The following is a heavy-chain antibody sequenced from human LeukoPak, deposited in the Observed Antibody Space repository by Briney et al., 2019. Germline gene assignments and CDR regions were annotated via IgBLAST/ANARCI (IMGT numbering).Heavy chain of an antibody. CDR2: ISSDGTST. CDR1: GFTFRSYG. V-gene: IGHV3-74*01. J-gene: IGHJ3*02. Sequence: GGSLRLSCAASGFTFRSYGMHWVRQAPGKGLVWVSRISSDGTSTTYADSVKGRFTISRDSAKNTLYLQLDSLRAEDTAIYYCASPAWSDALDMWGQGTRVTVSS. CDR3: ASPAWSDALDM. D-gene: IGHD2-15*01.